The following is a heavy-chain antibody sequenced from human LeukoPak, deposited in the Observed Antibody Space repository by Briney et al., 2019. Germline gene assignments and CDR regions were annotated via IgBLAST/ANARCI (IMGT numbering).Heavy chain of an antibody. CDR2: IYSGGRT. CDR3: AKDRYSSSSGLDY. J-gene: IGHJ4*02. D-gene: IGHD6-6*01. V-gene: IGHV3-66*01. Sequence: GGSLRLSCAASRFTVSSNYMSWVRQAPGKGLEWVSVIYSGGRTDYAGSVKGRFTISRDNAKNSLYLQMNSLRAEDTAVYYCAKDRYSSSSGLDYWGQGTLVTVSS. CDR1: RFTVSSNY.